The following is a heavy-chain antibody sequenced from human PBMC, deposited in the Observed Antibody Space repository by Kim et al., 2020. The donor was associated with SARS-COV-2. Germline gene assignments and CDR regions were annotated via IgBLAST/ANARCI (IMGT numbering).Heavy chain of an antibody. CDR1: GFTFSSYG. CDR2: MSYDGSKK. D-gene: IGHD5-12*01. CDR3: VKGGGYDDHYFDY. J-gene: IGHJ4*02. Sequence: GGSLRLSCAASGFTFSSYGMHWVRQAPGKGLEWVAVMSYDGSKKYYTDSVRGRFTISRDNSKNTLYLQMNSLRAEDTAVYYCVKGGGYDDHYFDYWGQGTPVTVSS. V-gene: IGHV3-30*18.